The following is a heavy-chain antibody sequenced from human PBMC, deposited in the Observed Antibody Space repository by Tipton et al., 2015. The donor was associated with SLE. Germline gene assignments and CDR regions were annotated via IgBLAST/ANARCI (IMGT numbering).Heavy chain of an antibody. J-gene: IGHJ6*02. V-gene: IGHV4-4*07. CDR2: IYTSGST. D-gene: IGHD6-6*01. CDR1: SGSIGRYY. CDR3: ARAGGTARYGMDV. Sequence: TLSLTCTVSSGSIGRYYWNWIRQPAGEGLEWIGRIYTSGSTIYNPSLKSRVTLSVDTSKNQFSLKLTSVTAADTAVYYCARAGGTARYGMDVWGQGTTVTVSS.